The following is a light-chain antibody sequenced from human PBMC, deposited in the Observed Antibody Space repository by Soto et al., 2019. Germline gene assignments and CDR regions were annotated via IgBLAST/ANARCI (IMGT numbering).Light chain of an antibody. CDR2: GAS. Sequence: EIVLTQSPVTLPASLGGRATLSCRASQSVTSKLAWYQQKPGQAPRVLIYGASSRATGIPARFSGSGYGTEFTLTINSLQSEDFAVYYCQEYNNWPLLAFGAGTKVDIK. CDR1: QSVTSK. CDR3: QEYNNWPLLA. J-gene: IGKJ4*02. V-gene: IGKV3-15*01.